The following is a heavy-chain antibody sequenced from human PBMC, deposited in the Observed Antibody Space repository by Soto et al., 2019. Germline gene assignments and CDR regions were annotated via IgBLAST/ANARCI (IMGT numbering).Heavy chain of an antibody. D-gene: IGHD3-10*01. CDR2: IWYDGSNK. CDR1: GFTFSSYG. J-gene: IGHJ4*02. Sequence: GGSLRLSCAASGFTFSSYGMHWVRQAPGKGLEWVAVIWYDGSNKYYADSVKGRFTISRDNSKNTLYLQMNSLRAEDTAVYYCASGDYWFGEFPPFDYWGQGTLVTVSS. CDR3: ASGDYWFGEFPPFDY. V-gene: IGHV3-33*01.